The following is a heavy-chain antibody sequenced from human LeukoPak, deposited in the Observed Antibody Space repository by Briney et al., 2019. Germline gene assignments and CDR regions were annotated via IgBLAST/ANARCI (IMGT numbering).Heavy chain of an antibody. Sequence: GGSLGLSCAASGFTFSSYAMHWVRQAPGKGLEYVSAISSNGGSTYYANSVKGRFTISRDNSKNTLYLQMGSLRAEDMAVYYCARGTAAGTFDYWGQGTLVTVSS. D-gene: IGHD6-13*01. CDR3: ARGTAAGTFDY. CDR1: GFTFSSYA. CDR2: ISSNGGST. V-gene: IGHV3-64*01. J-gene: IGHJ4*02.